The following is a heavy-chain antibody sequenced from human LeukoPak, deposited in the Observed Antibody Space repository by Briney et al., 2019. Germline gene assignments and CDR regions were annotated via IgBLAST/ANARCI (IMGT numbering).Heavy chain of an antibody. Sequence: GGSLRLYCAAPGFTVITHDMTWVRQAPGKGLEWFPVLYSDGNTKYADSVQGRFTISRDNSKNTLYLEMNSLSPDDTAVYYCARGVEPLAANTLAYWGQGTLVTVSS. CDR1: GFTVITHD. J-gene: IGHJ4*02. D-gene: IGHD1-14*01. CDR2: LYSDGNT. V-gene: IGHV3-53*01. CDR3: ARGVEPLAANTLAY.